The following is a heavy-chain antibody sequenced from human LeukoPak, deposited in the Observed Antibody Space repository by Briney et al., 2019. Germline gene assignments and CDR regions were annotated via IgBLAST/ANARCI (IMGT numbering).Heavy chain of an antibody. CDR1: GGSITSSTYY. CDR2: IYYSGST. D-gene: IGHD4-17*01. CDR3: ARFNGASNFDY. J-gene: IGHJ4*02. Sequence: SETLSLTCTVSGGSITSSTYYWAWIRQLPGRGLEWIGSIYYSGSTYYSPSLKSRVTISVDTSKNRFSLKLSPVTAADTAVYYCARFNGASNFDYWGQGTLVTASS. V-gene: IGHV4-39*01.